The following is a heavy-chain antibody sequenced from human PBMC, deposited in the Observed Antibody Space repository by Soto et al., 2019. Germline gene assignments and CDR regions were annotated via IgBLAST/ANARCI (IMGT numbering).Heavy chain of an antibody. J-gene: IGHJ4*02. Sequence: EVQLVESGGGLVQPGRSLRLSCAASGFTFDDYAMHWVRQAPGKGLEWVSGISWNSGSIGYADSVKGRFTISRDNAKNSLYLQMNSLRAEDTALYYCAKDSLPGVVGPAASFAYWGQGTLVTVSS. D-gene: IGHD2-2*01. CDR2: ISWNSGSI. CDR1: GFTFDDYA. V-gene: IGHV3-9*01. CDR3: AKDSLPGVVGPAASFAY.